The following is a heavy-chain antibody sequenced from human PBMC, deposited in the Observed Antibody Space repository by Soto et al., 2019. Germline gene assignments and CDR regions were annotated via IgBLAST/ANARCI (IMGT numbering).Heavy chain of an antibody. CDR2: ISAYNGNT. Sequence: QVQLVQSGAEVKKPGASVRVSCKASGYTFTSYGISWVRQAPGQGLEWMGWISAYNGNTNYAQKLQGRVTMTTDTSTSTAYMELRSLRSDDTAVYYCARDEWPPYRYYYGMDVWGQGTTVTVSS. CDR1: GYTFTSYG. V-gene: IGHV1-18*01. CDR3: ARDEWPPYRYYYGMDV. D-gene: IGHD2-8*01. J-gene: IGHJ6*02.